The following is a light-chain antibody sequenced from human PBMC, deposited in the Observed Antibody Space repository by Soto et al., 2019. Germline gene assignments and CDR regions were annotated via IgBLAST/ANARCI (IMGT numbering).Light chain of an antibody. Sequence: SVLPQPPSASGTPGQRVTISCSRSSSNIGSNYVYWYQQLPGTAPKLLIYRNNQRPSGVPDRFSGSKSGTSASLAISGLRSEDEADYYCAAWDDSLSGPVFGGGTQLTGL. J-gene: IGLJ2*01. CDR1: SSNIGSNY. CDR2: RNN. CDR3: AAWDDSLSGPV. V-gene: IGLV1-47*01.